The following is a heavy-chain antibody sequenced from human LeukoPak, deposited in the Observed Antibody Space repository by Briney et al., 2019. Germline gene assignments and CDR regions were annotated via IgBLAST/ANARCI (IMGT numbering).Heavy chain of an antibody. CDR1: GFTFSDYY. D-gene: IGHD6-13*01. CDR2: ISSSSSYT. Sequence: GGSLRLSCAASGFTFSDYYMSWIRQAPGKGLEWVSYISSSSSYTNYADSVKGRFTISRDNAKNSLYLQMNSLRAEDTAVYYYARQGSSSWPYFDYWGQGTLVTVSS. CDR3: ARQGSSSWPYFDY. V-gene: IGHV3-11*06. J-gene: IGHJ4*02.